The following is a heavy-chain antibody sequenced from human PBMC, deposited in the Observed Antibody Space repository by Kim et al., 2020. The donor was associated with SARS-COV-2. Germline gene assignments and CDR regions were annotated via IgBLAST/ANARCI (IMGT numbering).Heavy chain of an antibody. CDR2: IYSGGST. J-gene: IGHJ6*02. CDR1: GFTVSSNY. CDR3: ARDMAREGRYFDWLSSYGMDV. Sequence: GGSLRLSCAASGFTVSSNYMSWVRQAPGKGLEWVSVIYSGGSTYYADSVKGRFTISRDNSKNTLYLQMNSLRAEDTAVYYCARDMAREGRYFDWLSSYGMDVWGRGTTVTVSS. V-gene: IGHV3-66*01. D-gene: IGHD3-9*01.